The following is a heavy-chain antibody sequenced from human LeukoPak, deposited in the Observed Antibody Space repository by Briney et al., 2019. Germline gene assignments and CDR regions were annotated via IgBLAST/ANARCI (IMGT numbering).Heavy chain of an antibody. Sequence: ASVTVSCKASGYTFTGYYMHWVRQAPGQGLEWMGWINPNRGGTDYAHKFQGRVTMASDTSISTAYMELSSLTSDDTAVYYCSRGRADGYSGYDFGDYWGQGTLVTVCS. CDR1: GYTFTGYY. CDR2: INPNRGGT. D-gene: IGHD5-12*01. V-gene: IGHV1-2*02. J-gene: IGHJ4*02. CDR3: SRGRADGYSGYDFGDY.